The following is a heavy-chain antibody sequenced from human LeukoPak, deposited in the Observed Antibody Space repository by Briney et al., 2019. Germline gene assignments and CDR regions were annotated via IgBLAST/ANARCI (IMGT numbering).Heavy chain of an antibody. Sequence: GGSLRLSCAASGFTFSSYAMTWVRQAPGKGLEWVAVISYDGSNKYYADSVKGRFTISRDNSKNTLYLQMNSLRAEDTAVYYCARGGTAMIVVVRFDYWGQGTLVTVSS. V-gene: IGHV3-30-3*01. D-gene: IGHD3-22*01. J-gene: IGHJ4*02. CDR2: ISYDGSNK. CDR3: ARGGTAMIVVVRFDY. CDR1: GFTFSSYA.